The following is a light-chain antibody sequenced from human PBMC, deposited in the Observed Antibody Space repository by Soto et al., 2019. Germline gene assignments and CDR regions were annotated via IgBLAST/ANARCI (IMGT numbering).Light chain of an antibody. CDR3: QQYNNWPRT. CDR2: GAS. V-gene: IGKV3-15*01. J-gene: IGKJ1*01. CDR1: QSVSSD. Sequence: EIVRTQSPATLSLSPGERATLSCRASQSVSSDLAWYHQKPGQAPRLLSYGASTRATGIPARFSGSGSGTEFTLTINSLQSEDFEVYYCQQYNNWPRTFGQGTKVDIK.